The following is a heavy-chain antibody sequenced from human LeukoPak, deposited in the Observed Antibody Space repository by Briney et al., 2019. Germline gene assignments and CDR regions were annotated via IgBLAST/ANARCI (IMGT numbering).Heavy chain of an antibody. Sequence: EPGGSLRLSCAASGFTFSSYVMHWVRQAPGKGLEWVAFIRYDGSNEYYVDAVKGRFTVSRDNSKNTLYLQMNSLRAEDTAVYYCAKEIDVLYSFDYWGQGNLVTVSS. CDR2: IRYDGSNE. J-gene: IGHJ4*02. V-gene: IGHV3-30*02. D-gene: IGHD3-16*01. CDR1: GFTFSSYV. CDR3: AKEIDVLYSFDY.